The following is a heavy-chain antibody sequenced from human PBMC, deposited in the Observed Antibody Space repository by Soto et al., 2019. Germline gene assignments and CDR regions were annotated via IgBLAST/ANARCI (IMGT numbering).Heavy chain of an antibody. CDR3: ARGITGTHRFDY. V-gene: IGHV1-69*13. CDR2: IIPIFGTA. J-gene: IGHJ4*02. D-gene: IGHD1-20*01. CDR1: GGTFSSYA. Sequence: WASVKVSCKASGGTFSSYAISWVRQAPGQGLEWMGGIIPIFGTANYAQKFQGRVTITADESTSTAYMELSSLRSEDTAVYSCARGITGTHRFDYWGQGTLVTVSS.